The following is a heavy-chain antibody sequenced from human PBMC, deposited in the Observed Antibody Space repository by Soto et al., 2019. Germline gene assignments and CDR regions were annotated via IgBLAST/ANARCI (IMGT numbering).Heavy chain of an antibody. CDR3: AKPQNYVGAPDY. V-gene: IGHV3-23*04. Sequence: EVQLEESGGDLVQPGGSLRLSCAASGFTFSSYAMSWVRQAPGKGLEWVSAISGSGGSTYYADSVKGRFTISRDNSKNTLYLQMNSLRAEDTAVYYCAKPQNYVGAPDYWGQGTLVTVSS. J-gene: IGHJ4*02. CDR1: GFTFSSYA. D-gene: IGHD1-26*01. CDR2: ISGSGGST.